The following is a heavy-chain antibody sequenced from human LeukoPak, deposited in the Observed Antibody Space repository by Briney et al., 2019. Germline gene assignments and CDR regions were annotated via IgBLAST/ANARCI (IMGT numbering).Heavy chain of an antibody. CDR3: ALAGYYYDSSGPNWFDP. V-gene: IGHV2-5*02. CDR1: GFSLSTSGVG. CDR2: IYWDDDK. D-gene: IGHD3-22*01. Sequence: SGPTLVKPTQTLTLTCTFSGFSLSTSGVGVGWIRQPPGKALEWLALIYWDDDKRYSPSLKSRLTITKDTSKNQVVLTMTNMDPVDTATYYCALAGYYYDSSGPNWFDPWGQGTLVTVSS. J-gene: IGHJ5*02.